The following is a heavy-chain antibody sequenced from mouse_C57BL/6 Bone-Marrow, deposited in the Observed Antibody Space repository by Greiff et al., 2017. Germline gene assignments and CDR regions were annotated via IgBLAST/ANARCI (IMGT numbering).Heavy chain of an antibody. CDR1: GFTFSSYA. D-gene: IGHD2-4*01. V-gene: IGHV5-9-1*02. Sequence: EVKLMESGEGLVKPGGSLKLSCAASGFTFSSYAMSWVRQTPEKRLEWVAYISSGGDYIYYADTVKGRFTISRDNARNTLYLQMSSLKSEDTAMYYCTRDLGDYDWFAYWGQGTLVTVSA. J-gene: IGHJ3*01. CDR2: ISSGGDYI. CDR3: TRDLGDYDWFAY.